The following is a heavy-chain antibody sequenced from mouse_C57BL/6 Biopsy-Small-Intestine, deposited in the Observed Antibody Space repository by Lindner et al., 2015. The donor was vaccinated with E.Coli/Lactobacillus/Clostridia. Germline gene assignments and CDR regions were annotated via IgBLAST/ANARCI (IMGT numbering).Heavy chain of an antibody. Sequence: VQLQESGPELVKPGASVKISCKASGYSFTGYYMNWVKQSPEKSLEWIGEINPSTGGTTYNQKFKAKATLTVDKSSSTAYMQLKSLTSEDSAVYYCARGGRAPNYWGQGTTLTVSS. V-gene: IGHV1-42*01. D-gene: IGHD3-1*01. CDR2: INPSTGGT. CDR1: GYSFTGYY. CDR3: ARGGRAPNY. J-gene: IGHJ2*01.